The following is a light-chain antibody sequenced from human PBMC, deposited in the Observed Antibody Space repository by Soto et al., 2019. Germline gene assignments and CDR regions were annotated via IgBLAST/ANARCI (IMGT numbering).Light chain of an antibody. CDR3: QPYNRYWT. J-gene: IGKJ1*01. CDR2: KAS. Sequence: DIQMTQSPSTLSASVGDRVTITCRATQSISNSLAGYQQKPGKAPKLLIYKASSLESGVPSRLSGSGSGTEFTLTIPNLQPDDFATYYCQPYNRYWTFGQGTKVEIK. CDR1: QSISNS. V-gene: IGKV1-5*03.